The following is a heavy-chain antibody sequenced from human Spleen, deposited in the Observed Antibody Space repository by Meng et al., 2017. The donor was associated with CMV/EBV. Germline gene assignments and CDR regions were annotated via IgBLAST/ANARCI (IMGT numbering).Heavy chain of an antibody. CDR3: VRRRGEGGNSRFDY. Sequence: GESLKISCAASGFTFSDYNMNWVRQAPGKGLDWVPYISSGGNTIYYADSVKGRFTISRDNAKNSVYVQMNSLRVEDTAVYFCVRRRGEGGNSRFDYWGQGIVVTVSS. CDR2: ISSGGNTI. D-gene: IGHD4-23*01. V-gene: IGHV3-11*01. CDR1: GFTFSDYN. J-gene: IGHJ4*02.